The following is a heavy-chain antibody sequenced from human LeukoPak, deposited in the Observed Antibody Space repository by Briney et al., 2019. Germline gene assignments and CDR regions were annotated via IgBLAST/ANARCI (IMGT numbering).Heavy chain of an antibody. CDR1: GFTFSDYF. V-gene: IGHV3-11*04. D-gene: IGHD6-19*01. CDR3: ATSQSSVAGIIGD. Sequence: GGSLGLSCAASGFTFSDYFMTWIRQAPGKGLGWVSYISGSGSNKYYADSVKGRFTISRDNAKNSLYLQMNSLRVEDTAVYYSATSQSSVAGIIGDWGQGTLVTVSS. J-gene: IGHJ4*02. CDR2: ISGSGSNK.